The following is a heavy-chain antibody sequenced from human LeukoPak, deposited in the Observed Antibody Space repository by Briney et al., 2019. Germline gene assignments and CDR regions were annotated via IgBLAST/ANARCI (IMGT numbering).Heavy chain of an antibody. Sequence: SETLSLTCTVSGGSISGSSYYWGWIRQPPGKGLEWIGSIYYSGSTYYNPSLKSRVTISVDTSKNQFSLKLSSVTAADTAVYYCARQDGGATSYWGQGTLVTVSS. CDR1: GGSISGSSYY. D-gene: IGHD1-26*01. J-gene: IGHJ4*02. CDR3: ARQDGGATSY. CDR2: IYYSGST. V-gene: IGHV4-39*01.